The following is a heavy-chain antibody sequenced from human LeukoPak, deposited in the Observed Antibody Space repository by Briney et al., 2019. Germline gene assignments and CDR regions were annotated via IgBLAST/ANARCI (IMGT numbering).Heavy chain of an antibody. D-gene: IGHD3-22*01. J-gene: IGHJ4*02. CDR3: ARAAPYYYDSSVLIPSYFDY. V-gene: IGHV1-69*04. Sequence: SVKVSCKASGCTFSSYAISWVRQAPGQGLEWMGRIIPILGIANYAQKFQGRVTITADKSTITAYIELRSLTSEDTAVYHCARAAPYYYDSSVLIPSYFDYWGQGTLVTVSS. CDR2: IIPILGIA. CDR1: GCTFSSYA.